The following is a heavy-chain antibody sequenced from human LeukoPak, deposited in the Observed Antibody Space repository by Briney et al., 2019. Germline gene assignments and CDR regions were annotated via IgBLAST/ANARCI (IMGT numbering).Heavy chain of an antibody. D-gene: IGHD1-26*01. J-gene: IGHJ6*02. CDR2: IIPIFGTA. V-gene: IGHV1-69*13. CDR3: ATAEGANSLYYYYGMDV. Sequence: ASVKVSCKASGATFSSYAISWVRQAPGQGLEWMGGIIPIFGTANYAQKFQGRVTITADESTSTAYMELSSLRSEDTAVYYCATAEGANSLYYYYGMDVWGQGTTVTVSS. CDR1: GATFSSYA.